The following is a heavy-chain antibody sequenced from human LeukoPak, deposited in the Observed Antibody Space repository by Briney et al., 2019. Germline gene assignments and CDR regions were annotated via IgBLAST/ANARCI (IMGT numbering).Heavy chain of an antibody. Sequence: PAGGSLRLSCAASGFTFDDYGMSWVRQAPGKGLEWVSGINWNGGSTGYADSVKGRFTISRDNAKNSLYLQMNSLRAEDTALYYCARGSVPGRLGYYYYYYMDVWGKGTTVTVSS. CDR3: ARGSVPGRLGYYYYYYMDV. CDR2: INWNGGST. CDR1: GFTFDDYG. V-gene: IGHV3-20*04. D-gene: IGHD2-2*01. J-gene: IGHJ6*03.